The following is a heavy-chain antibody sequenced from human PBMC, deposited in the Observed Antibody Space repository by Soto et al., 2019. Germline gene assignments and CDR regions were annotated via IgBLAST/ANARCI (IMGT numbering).Heavy chain of an antibody. D-gene: IGHD4-17*01. CDR1: GFTFSSLS. V-gene: IGHV3-21*01. CDR2: ISSGSDYI. Sequence: EVQMVESGGGLVKPGGSLRLSCAASGFTFSSLSMNWVRQAPGKGLEWVSSISSGSDYIYYADSMKGRFTISGDNGKNALYLQMNSLRAEDTAVYYCMGGDYDRYTYYGMDVWGQGTTVTVSS. J-gene: IGHJ6*02. CDR3: MGGDYDRYTYYGMDV.